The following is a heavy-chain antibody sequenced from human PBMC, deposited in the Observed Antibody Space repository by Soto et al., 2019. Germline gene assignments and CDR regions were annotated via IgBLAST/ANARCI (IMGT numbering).Heavy chain of an antibody. CDR1: GYTFTSYG. CDR3: ARDHQALGYCSGGSCYSFDY. Sequence: ASVKVSCQASGYTFTSYGISWVRQAPGQGLEWMGWISAYNGDTNYAQKLQGRVTMTTDTSTSTAYMELRSLRSDDTAVYYCARDHQALGYCSGGSCYSFDYWGQGTLVTVSS. J-gene: IGHJ4*02. V-gene: IGHV1-18*01. D-gene: IGHD2-15*01. CDR2: ISAYNGDT.